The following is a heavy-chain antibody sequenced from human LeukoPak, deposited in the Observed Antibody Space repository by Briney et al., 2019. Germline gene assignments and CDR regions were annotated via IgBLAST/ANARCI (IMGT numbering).Heavy chain of an antibody. CDR3: ARAPTLWRQQLVQGYYFDY. D-gene: IGHD6-13*01. CDR2: IIPIFGTA. CDR1: GGTFSSYA. V-gene: IGHV1-69*13. Sequence: ASVKVSCKASGGTFSSYAISWVRQAPGQGLEWMGGIIPIFGTANYAQKFQGRVTITADESTSTAYMELSSLRSEDTAVYYCARAPTLWRQQLVQGYYFDYWGQGTLVTVSA. J-gene: IGHJ4*02.